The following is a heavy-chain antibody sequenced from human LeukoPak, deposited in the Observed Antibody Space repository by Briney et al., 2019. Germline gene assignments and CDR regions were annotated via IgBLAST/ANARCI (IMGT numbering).Heavy chain of an antibody. CDR1: GDSISSDNY. CDR3: ARDSSVVRGFFDY. Sequence: SETLSLTCTVSGDSISSDNYWGWIRQPPGKGLEWIGSIFHTGSTYFNLSLKSRVTISVDTSKNQFSLKLSSVTAADTAVYYCARDSSVVRGFFDYWGQGTLVTVSS. D-gene: IGHD3-10*01. CDR2: IFHTGST. J-gene: IGHJ4*02. V-gene: IGHV4-38-2*02.